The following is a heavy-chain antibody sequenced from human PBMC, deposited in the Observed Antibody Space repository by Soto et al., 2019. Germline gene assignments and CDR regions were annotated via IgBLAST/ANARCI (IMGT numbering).Heavy chain of an antibody. V-gene: IGHV4-34*01. CDR3: ARAVAAPYYFDY. J-gene: IGHJ4*02. CDR1: GGSFSGYY. Sequence: SETLSLTCAVYGGSFSGYYWSWIRQPPGKGLEWIGEINHSGSTNYNPSLKSRVTISVDTSKNQFSLKLSSVTAADTAVYYCARAVAAPYYFDYWGQGTLVTV. CDR2: INHSGST. D-gene: IGHD6-19*01.